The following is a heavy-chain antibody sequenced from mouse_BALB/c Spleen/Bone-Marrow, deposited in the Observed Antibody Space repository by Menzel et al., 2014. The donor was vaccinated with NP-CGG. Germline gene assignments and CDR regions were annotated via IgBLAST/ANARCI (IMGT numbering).Heavy chain of an antibody. J-gene: IGHJ3*01. CDR1: GYTFTGYN. Sequence: VQLQQSGPELVKPGASVKISCKASGYTFTGYNMHWVKPSHGKSLEWIGYIYPYNGGTGYNQKFKSKATLTVDNSSSTAYMELRSLTSEDSAVYYCARRFTTTAAWFAYWGQGTLVTVSA. CDR2: IYPYNGGT. CDR3: ARRFTTTAAWFAY. D-gene: IGHD1-2*01. V-gene: IGHV1S29*02.